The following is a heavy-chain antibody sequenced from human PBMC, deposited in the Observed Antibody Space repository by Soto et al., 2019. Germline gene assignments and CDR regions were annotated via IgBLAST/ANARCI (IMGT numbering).Heavy chain of an antibody. Sequence: GGSLRLSCAASGFTVSSNYMSWVRQAPGKGLEWVSVIYSGGSTYYADSVKGRFTISRHNSKNTLYLQMNSLRAEDTAVYYCARGAVTMVRGVISYGMDVWGQGTTVTVSS. CDR2: IYSGGST. CDR1: GFTVSSNY. V-gene: IGHV3-53*04. D-gene: IGHD3-10*01. J-gene: IGHJ6*02. CDR3: ARGAVTMVRGVISYGMDV.